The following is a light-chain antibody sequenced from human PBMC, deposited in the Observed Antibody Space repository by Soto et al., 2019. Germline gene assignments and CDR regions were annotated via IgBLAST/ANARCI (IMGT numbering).Light chain of an antibody. CDR2: EVS. CDR3: SSYTSSSTRV. V-gene: IGLV2-14*01. CDR1: SSDVGGYNY. J-gene: IGLJ3*02. Sequence: QSALTQPASVSGSPGQSITISCTGTSSDVGGYNYVSWYQQQPGKAPKLMIYEVSNRPSGVSNRFSGSKSGNTASLTISGLQAEDAADYYCSSYTSSSTRVFGGGTKLTVL.